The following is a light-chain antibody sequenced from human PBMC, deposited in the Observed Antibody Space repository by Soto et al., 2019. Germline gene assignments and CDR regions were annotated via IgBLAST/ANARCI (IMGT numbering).Light chain of an antibody. CDR1: QSVSSY. CDR2: RIS. CDR3: QQYDNAPQT. Sequence: EIVLTQSPATLSLSPGERATLSCRASQSVSSYLAWYQQKPGQAPRLLIHRISTRATGIPDRFSGSGFATDFTLTISRLEPEDFAVYYCQQYDNAPQTFGQGTRVEIK. J-gene: IGKJ1*01. V-gene: IGKV3-20*01.